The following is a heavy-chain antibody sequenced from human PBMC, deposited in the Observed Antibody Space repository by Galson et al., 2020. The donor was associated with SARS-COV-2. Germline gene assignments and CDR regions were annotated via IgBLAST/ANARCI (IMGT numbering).Heavy chain of an antibody. CDR3: TRERWTPDY. V-gene: IGHV3-21*06. CDR1: GFNFNDYS. D-gene: IGHD5-12*01. CDR2: ISSRSNFI. Sequence: GGSLRLSCAASGFNFNDYSMDWVRQAPGKGLEWISSISSRSNFIYYADSVRGRFTITRDNVNNLVFLEMKGLRAEDTAVYYCTRERWTPDYWGQGVVVTVSS. J-gene: IGHJ1*01.